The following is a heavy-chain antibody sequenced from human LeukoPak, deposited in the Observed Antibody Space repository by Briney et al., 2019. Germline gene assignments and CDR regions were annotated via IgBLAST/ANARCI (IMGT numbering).Heavy chain of an antibody. Sequence: ASVKVSCKASGYTFTRYYMYWVRQAPGQGLEWMGIINPSGGSTNYAQKFQGRVTMTRDTSTNTVYMELSSLRSDDTAVYYCARDNSVGETAWWFDPWGQGTLVTVSS. D-gene: IGHD1-26*01. V-gene: IGHV1-46*01. CDR3: ARDNSVGETAWWFDP. CDR1: GYTFTRYY. J-gene: IGHJ5*02. CDR2: INPSGGST.